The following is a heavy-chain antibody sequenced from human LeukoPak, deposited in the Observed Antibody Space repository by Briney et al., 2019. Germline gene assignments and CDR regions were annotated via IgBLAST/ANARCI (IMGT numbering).Heavy chain of an antibody. CDR2: IYITGSA. CDR1: GGSISSGTHY. J-gene: IGHJ6*02. D-gene: IGHD2-2*01. V-gene: IGHV4-31*11. Sequence: SETLSLTCAVSGGSISSGTHYWNWIRQHPGQGLEWIGHIYITGSAYYNPSLMSRVSISIDTSENQFSLKLSSVTAADTAVYYCASTHCASPSCYSYYYSGLDVWGQGTTVIVSS. CDR3: ASTHCASPSCYSYYYSGLDV.